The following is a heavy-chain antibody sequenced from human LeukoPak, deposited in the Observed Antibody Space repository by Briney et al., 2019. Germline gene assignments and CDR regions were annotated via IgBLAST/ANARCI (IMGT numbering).Heavy chain of an antibody. Sequence: GGSLRLSCTASAFTFSTHEMNWVRQAPGKGLEWVSYISDSGTSRKYGDSVKGRFTISRDNAKNSLYLQMNNLRAEDTAVYYCVRDHSGWSLDPWGQGTLVTVSS. J-gene: IGHJ5*02. CDR3: VRDHSGWSLDP. D-gene: IGHD6-19*01. V-gene: IGHV3-48*03. CDR1: AFTFSTHE. CDR2: ISDSGTSR.